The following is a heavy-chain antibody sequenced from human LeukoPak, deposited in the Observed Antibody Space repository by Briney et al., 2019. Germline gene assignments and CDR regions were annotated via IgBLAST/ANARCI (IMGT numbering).Heavy chain of an antibody. CDR1: GYTFTSYD. CDR2: MNPNSGNT. V-gene: IGHV1-8*01. J-gene: IGHJ3*02. Sequence: ASVKVSCKASGYTFTSYDINWVRQATGQGLEWMGWMNPNSGNTGYAQKFQGRVTMTRNTSISTAYMELSSLRSEDTAVYYCARGEVDQNAFDIWGQGTMVTVSS. CDR3: ARGEVDQNAFDI.